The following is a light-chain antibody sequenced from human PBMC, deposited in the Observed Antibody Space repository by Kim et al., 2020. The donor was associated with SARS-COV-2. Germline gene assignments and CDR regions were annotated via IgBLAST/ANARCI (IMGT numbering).Light chain of an antibody. J-gene: IGKJ1*01. CDR3: QQYDSWPLT. V-gene: IGKV3-15*01. CDR1: QAVDTK. Sequence: VPPGEKATLSCRASQAVDTKLAWYQQMPGQTPRPLIYGASTRATGIPARFSGSGSGAEFTLSISSLQSEDFAVYYCQQYDSWPLTFGQGTKVDIK. CDR2: GAS.